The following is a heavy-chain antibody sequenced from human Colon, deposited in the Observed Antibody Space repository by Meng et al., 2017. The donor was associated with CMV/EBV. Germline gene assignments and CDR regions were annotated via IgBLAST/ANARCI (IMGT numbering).Heavy chain of an antibody. D-gene: IGHD3-10*01. CDR1: GGSISGHY. CDR2: IYSNGRI. Sequence: QPQESGPGLVKPSDTRARTGTGSGGSISGHYWTWIRRPAGEGLQWLGRIYSNGRIDENYSLRSRVTISVDTSKNQLSLRLTSVTAADTAVYYCGRAGARGVPIDVWGRGTLVTVSS. V-gene: IGHV4-4*07. CDR3: GRAGARGVPIDV. J-gene: IGHJ1*01.